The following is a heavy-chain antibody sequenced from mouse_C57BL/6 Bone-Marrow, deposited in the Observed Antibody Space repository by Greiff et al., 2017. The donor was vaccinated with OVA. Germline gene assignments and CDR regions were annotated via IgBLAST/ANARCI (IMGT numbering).Heavy chain of an antibody. V-gene: IGHV1-82*01. CDR3: ARSFYYGNYGD. CDR2: IYPGDGDT. J-gene: IGHJ2*01. CDR1: GYAFSSSW. Sequence: VQLQESGPELVKPGASVKISCKASGYAFSSSWMNWVKQRPGKGLEWIGRIYPGDGDTNYNGKFKGKATLTADKSSSTAYMQLSSLTSEDSAVYFCARSFYYGNYGDWGQGTTLTVSS. D-gene: IGHD2-1*01.